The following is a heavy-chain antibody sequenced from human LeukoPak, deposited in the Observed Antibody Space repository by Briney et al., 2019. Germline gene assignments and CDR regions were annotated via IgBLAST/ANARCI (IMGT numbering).Heavy chain of an antibody. CDR2: IKSKIDGGTT. V-gene: IGHV3-15*01. Sequence: GGSLRLSCAVSGFTFSNVWMSWVRQVQGKGLEWVGRIKSKIDGGTTDYAAPVKGRFSISRDDSKNTLYLQMNSLKTEDTAVYFCTTESRWEMGVDLGMDIWGQGTTVIVSS. J-gene: IGHJ6*02. CDR3: TTESRWEMGVDLGMDI. CDR1: GFTFSNVW. D-gene: IGHD5-24*01.